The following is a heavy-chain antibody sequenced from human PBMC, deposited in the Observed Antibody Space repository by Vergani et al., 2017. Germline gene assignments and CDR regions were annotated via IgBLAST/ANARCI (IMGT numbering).Heavy chain of an antibody. V-gene: IGHV4-59*01. J-gene: IGHJ4*02. CDR1: GDSISAYY. Sequence: QVQLQESGPGLVKPSETLSLTCTVSGDSISAYYWSWIRQPPGKGLEWIGYIHYTGSTNYNPSLKSRVTISLDTSKNQFSLRLSSVTAADTAVYYCTGDTHSWKRADYWGQGTLVTVSS. CDR2: IHYTGST. CDR3: TGDTHSWKRADY. D-gene: IGHD1-1*01.